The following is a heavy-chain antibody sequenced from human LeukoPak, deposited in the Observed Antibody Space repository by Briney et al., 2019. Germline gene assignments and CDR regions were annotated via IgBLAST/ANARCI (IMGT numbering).Heavy chain of an antibody. CDR3: AKGGRYYDYVWGSYRFRWRYYFDY. D-gene: IGHD3-16*02. V-gene: IGHV3-23*01. Sequence: GGSLRLSCAASGFTFSDYYMSWVRQAPGKGLEWVSAISVGVVSTYYAHSVKGRFTISRDNSKNTLYLQMNSLRAEDTAVYYCAKGGRYYDYVWGSYRFRWRYYFDYWGQGTLVTVSS. CDR2: ISVGVVST. J-gene: IGHJ4*02. CDR1: GFTFSDYY.